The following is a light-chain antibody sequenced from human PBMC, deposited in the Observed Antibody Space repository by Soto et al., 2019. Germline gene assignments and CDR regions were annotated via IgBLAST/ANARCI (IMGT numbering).Light chain of an antibody. J-gene: IGLJ2*01. CDR1: SEDVAGDKY. V-gene: IGLV2-11*01. CDR2: DVS. CDR3: CWYAGTYLRVV. Sequence: QSVLTQPRSVSGSPGQSVTISCIGPSEDVAGDKYVSWYQHCSGKAPKLIIDDVSKRRSVVPDRCSGSKSGNTASLTISGLEAEYEADYYCCWYAGTYLRVVFGGGT.